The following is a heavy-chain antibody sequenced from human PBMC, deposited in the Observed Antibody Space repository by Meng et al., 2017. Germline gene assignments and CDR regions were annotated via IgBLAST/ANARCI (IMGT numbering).Heavy chain of an antibody. Sequence: GESLKISCAASGFTFSSYEMNWVRQAPGKGLEWVSYISSSGSTIYYADSVKGRFTISRDNAKNSLYLQMNSLRAEDTAVYYCARFLLGGRGVVDYFDYWGQGTLVTVSS. J-gene: IGHJ4*02. V-gene: IGHV3-48*03. CDR1: GFTFSSYE. D-gene: IGHD3-16*01. CDR3: ARFLLGGRGVVDYFDY. CDR2: ISSSGSTI.